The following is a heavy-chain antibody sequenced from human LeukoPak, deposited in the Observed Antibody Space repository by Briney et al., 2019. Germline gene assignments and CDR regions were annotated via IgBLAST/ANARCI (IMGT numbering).Heavy chain of an antibody. CDR1: GYTFTAYY. CDR3: ASYPRYVSTPPFDY. V-gene: IGHV1-2*02. CDR2: INPNTGDT. Sequence: ASVKVSCKAPGYTFTAYYMHWVRQAPGQGPEWMGWINPNTGDTKYAQKFQGRVTMTRDTTISTAYSELSRLTSDDTAVYYCASYPRYVSTPPFDYWGQGTLVTVSS. D-gene: IGHD2-15*01. J-gene: IGHJ4*02.